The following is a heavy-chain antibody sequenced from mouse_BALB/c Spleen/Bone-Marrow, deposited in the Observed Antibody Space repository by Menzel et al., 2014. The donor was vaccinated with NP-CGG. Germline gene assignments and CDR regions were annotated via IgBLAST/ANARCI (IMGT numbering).Heavy chain of an antibody. D-gene: IGHD2-4*01. CDR1: GFSLTSYG. Sequence: VMLVESGPGLVAPSQSLSITCTVSGFSLTSYGVHWVRQPPEKGLEWLGVIWAGGSTNYNSALMSRLSISKDNSKSQVFLKMNSLQTDDTAMYYCAREATMITWFAYWGQGTLVTVSA. CDR2: IWAGGST. J-gene: IGHJ3*01. V-gene: IGHV2-9*02. CDR3: AREATMITWFAY.